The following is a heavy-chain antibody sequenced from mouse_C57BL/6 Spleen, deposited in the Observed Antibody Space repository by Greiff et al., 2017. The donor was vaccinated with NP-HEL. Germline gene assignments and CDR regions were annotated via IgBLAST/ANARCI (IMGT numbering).Heavy chain of an antibody. Sequence: VMLVESGPGLVAPSQSLSITCTVSGFSLTSYAISWVRQPPGKGLEWLGVIWTGGGTNYNSALKSRLSISKDNSKSQVFLKMNSLQTDDTARYYCASRYYGSSYYYAMDYWGQGTSVTVSS. D-gene: IGHD1-1*01. CDR3: ASRYYGSSYYYAMDY. CDR2: IWTGGGT. V-gene: IGHV2-9-1*01. J-gene: IGHJ4*01. CDR1: GFSLTSYA.